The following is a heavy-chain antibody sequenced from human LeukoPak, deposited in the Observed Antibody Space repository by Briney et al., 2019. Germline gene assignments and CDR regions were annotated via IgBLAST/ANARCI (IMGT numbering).Heavy chain of an antibody. Sequence: PSETLSLTCAVYGGSFSGYYWSWIRQPPGKGLEWIGEINHSGSTNYNPSLKSRVTISVDTSKNQFSLKLSSVTAADTAVYYCARPNIAVAGTASAFDIWGRGTMVTVSS. V-gene: IGHV4-34*01. CDR1: GGSFSGYY. CDR2: INHSGST. D-gene: IGHD6-19*01. J-gene: IGHJ3*02. CDR3: ARPNIAVAGTASAFDI.